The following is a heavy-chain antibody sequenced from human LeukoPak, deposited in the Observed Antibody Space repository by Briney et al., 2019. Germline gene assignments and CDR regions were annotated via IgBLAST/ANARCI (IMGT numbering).Heavy chain of an antibody. CDR1: GFTFSSYW. D-gene: IGHD1-26*01. V-gene: IGHV3-7*01. CDR3: ARDSYSGTYFGY. CDR2: IKVDGSEK. Sequence: GGSLRLSCAASGFTFSSYWMSWVRQAPGKGLEWVANIKVDGSEKYYVDSVKGRFTISRDNAKNSLYLQMNSLRDEDTAVYYCARDSYSGTYFGYWGQGTLVTVSS. J-gene: IGHJ4*02.